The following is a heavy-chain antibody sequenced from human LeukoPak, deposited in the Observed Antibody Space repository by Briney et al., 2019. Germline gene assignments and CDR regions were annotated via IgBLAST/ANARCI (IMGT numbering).Heavy chain of an antibody. D-gene: IGHD6-13*01. V-gene: IGHV3-23*01. Sequence: AGGSLRLSCAASGFTFSSYAMSWVRQAPGKGLEWVSAISGSGGSTYYADSVKGRFTISRDNSKNTLYLQMNSLRAEDTAVYYCAKDLPVSTQQLAPLDDYYGMDVWGQGTTVTVSS. CDR2: ISGSGGST. CDR3: AKDLPVSTQQLAPLDDYYGMDV. CDR1: GFTFSSYA. J-gene: IGHJ6*02.